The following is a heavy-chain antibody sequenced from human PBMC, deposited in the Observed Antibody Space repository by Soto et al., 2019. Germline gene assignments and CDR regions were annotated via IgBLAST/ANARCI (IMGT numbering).Heavy chain of an antibody. CDR3: ARGLLVSAFDI. J-gene: IGHJ3*02. CDR2: IKPDGSEK. D-gene: IGHD6-6*01. Sequence: EVQLVESGGGLVQPGGSLRLSCAASGFTFSSYWMSWVRQAPGKGLEWVANIKPDGSEKYYVDSVKGRFTISRDNAKNSLYLQMNSLRAEDTAVYYCARGLLVSAFDIWGQGTMVTVSS. V-gene: IGHV3-7*01. CDR1: GFTFSSYW.